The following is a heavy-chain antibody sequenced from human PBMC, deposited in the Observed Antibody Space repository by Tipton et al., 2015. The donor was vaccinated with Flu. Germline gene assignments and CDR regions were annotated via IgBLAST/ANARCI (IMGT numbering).Heavy chain of an antibody. CDR2: IYYSGST. D-gene: IGHD5-12*01. J-gene: IGHJ4*02. Sequence: TPSLTCTVSGGSISSSSYYWGWIRQPPGKGLEWIGSIYYSGSTYYNPSLKSRVTITVDTSKNQFSLKLSSVTAADTAVYYCARDYPWLRVFDYWGQGTLVTVSS. CDR1: GGSISSSSYY. CDR3: ARDYPWLRVFDY. V-gene: IGHV4-39*07.